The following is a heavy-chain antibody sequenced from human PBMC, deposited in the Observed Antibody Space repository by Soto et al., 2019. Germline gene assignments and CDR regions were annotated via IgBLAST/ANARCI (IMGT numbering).Heavy chain of an antibody. CDR1: GFTFSSYW. V-gene: IGHV3-7*01. J-gene: IGHJ4*02. CDR2: IKQDGSEK. CDR3: ARDKGYCSGGSCYTLYYFDY. Sequence: GGSLRLSCAASGFTFSSYWMSWVRQAPGKGLEWVANIKQDGSEKYYVDSVKGRFTISRDNAKNSLYLQMNSLRAEDTAVYYCARDKGYCSGGSCYTLYYFDYWGQGTLVTVSS. D-gene: IGHD2-15*01.